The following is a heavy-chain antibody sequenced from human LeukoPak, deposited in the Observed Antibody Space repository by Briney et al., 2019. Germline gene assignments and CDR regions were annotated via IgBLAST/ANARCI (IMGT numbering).Heavy chain of an antibody. D-gene: IGHD1-26*01. CDR3: AKSRSSGSYYDPFDY. Sequence: PGGSLRLSCAASGFTFSSYEMNWVRQAPGKGLEWVSYISSSGSTIYYADSVKGRFTISRDNSKNTLYLQLNTLRAEDTAVYYCAKSRSSGSYYDPFDYWGQGALVTVSS. V-gene: IGHV3-48*03. J-gene: IGHJ4*02. CDR1: GFTFSSYE. CDR2: ISSSGSTI.